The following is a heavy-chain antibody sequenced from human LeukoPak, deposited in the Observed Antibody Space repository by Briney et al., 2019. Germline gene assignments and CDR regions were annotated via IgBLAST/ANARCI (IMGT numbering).Heavy chain of an antibody. D-gene: IGHD3-22*01. CDR1: GFTFSSYS. V-gene: IGHV3-21*01. CDR3: ARLNYYDSSGYPPAFDI. J-gene: IGHJ3*02. Sequence: GGSLRLSCAASGFTFSSYSMNWVRQAPGKGLEWVSSISSSSAYINYADSVKGRFTISRDNAKNSLYLQMNSLRAEDTAVYYCARLNYYDSSGYPPAFDIWGQGTMVTVSS. CDR2: ISSSSAYI.